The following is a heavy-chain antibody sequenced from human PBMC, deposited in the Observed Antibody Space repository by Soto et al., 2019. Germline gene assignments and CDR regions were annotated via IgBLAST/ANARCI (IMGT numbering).Heavy chain of an antibody. V-gene: IGHV3-72*01. D-gene: IGHD3-16*01. CDR1: GFIFSDHY. Sequence: ESGGGLVQPGGSLRLSCAAFGFIFSDHYMDWVRQAPGKGLEWVGRTRNKANSYTTEYAASVKGRFTISRDDSKNSLYLQMNSLKTEDTAVYYCARVESLWGSYRYMDVWGKGTTVTVSS. CDR2: TRNKANSYTT. CDR3: ARVESLWGSYRYMDV. J-gene: IGHJ6*03.